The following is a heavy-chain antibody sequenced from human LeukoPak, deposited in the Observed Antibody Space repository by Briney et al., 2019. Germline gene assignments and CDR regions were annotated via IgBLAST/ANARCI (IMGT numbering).Heavy chain of an antibody. CDR2: IIPILGIA. CDR1: GGTFSSYA. J-gene: IGHJ4*02. Sequence: SVKVSCKASGGTFSSYAISWVRQAPGQGLEWMGRIIPILGIANYAQKFQGRVTITADKSTSTAYMELSSLRSEDTAVYYCARLRMAGPNHRDYWGQGTLVTVSS. D-gene: IGHD6-19*01. CDR3: ARLRMAGPNHRDY. V-gene: IGHV1-69*04.